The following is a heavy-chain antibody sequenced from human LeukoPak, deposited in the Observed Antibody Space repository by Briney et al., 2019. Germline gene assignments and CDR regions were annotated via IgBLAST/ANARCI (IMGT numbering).Heavy chain of an antibody. D-gene: IGHD4-17*01. CDR2: INHSGST. Sequence: SETLSLTCAVYGGSFSGYYWSWIRQPPGKGLEWIGEINHSGSTNYNPSLKSRVTISVDTSKNQFSLKLSSVTAADTAVYYCARGNNGDRPPDAFDIWGQGIMVTVSS. CDR1: GGSFSGYY. J-gene: IGHJ3*02. V-gene: IGHV4-34*01. CDR3: ARGNNGDRPPDAFDI.